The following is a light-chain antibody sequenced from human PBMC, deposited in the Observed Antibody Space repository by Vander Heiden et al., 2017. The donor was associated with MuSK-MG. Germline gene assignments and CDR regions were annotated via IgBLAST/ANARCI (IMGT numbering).Light chain of an antibody. Sequence: DIQMTQSPSSLSASVGDRVTITCRASLSINTYVNWYQQKPGKAPKLLIFTASTLQIGVPSRFNGSVSGTDFTLTISRLQPEDFATYYCQQTVNTPWTFGQGTKVEIK. CDR1: LSINTY. CDR3: QQTVNTPWT. CDR2: TAS. V-gene: IGKV1-39*01. J-gene: IGKJ1*01.